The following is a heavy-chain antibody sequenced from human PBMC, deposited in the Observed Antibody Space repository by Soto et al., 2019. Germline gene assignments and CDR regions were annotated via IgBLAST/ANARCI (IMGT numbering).Heavy chain of an antibody. CDR1: GYTFTSYD. Sequence: ASVKVSCKASGYTFTSYDINWVRQATGQGLEWMGWISAYNGNTNYAQKIQGRVTMTTDTSTSTAYMELRSLRSDDTAVYYCARDRSSGGSFDFDYWGQGTLVTVSS. V-gene: IGHV1-18*01. D-gene: IGHD2-15*01. CDR2: ISAYNGNT. CDR3: ARDRSSGGSFDFDY. J-gene: IGHJ4*02.